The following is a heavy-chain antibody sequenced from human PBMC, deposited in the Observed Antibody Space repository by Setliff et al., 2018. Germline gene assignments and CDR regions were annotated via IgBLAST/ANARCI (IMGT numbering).Heavy chain of an antibody. CDR3: ARERLYYDDLTGFSPEAFDI. CDR1: GGSFSDYY. V-gene: IGHV4-34*01. D-gene: IGHD3-9*01. CDR2: INHSGST. J-gene: IGHJ3*02. Sequence: TSETLSLTCTVYGGSFSDYYWGWIRQPPGKGLEWIAEINHSGSTNYNPSLKARLTISVDNSKNQFSLQLTSVTAADTALYFCARERLYYDDLTGFSPEAFDIWGQGTMVTVTS.